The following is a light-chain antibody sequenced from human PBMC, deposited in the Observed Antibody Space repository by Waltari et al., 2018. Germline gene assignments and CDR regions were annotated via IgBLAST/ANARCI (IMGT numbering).Light chain of an antibody. V-gene: IGLV3-19*01. Sequence: SSELTQDPAVSVALGQTVRITCQGDSLRGDYGSWYQQKPGQAPVLLIYGRNNRPSGIPDRFSGSSSGNTISLTITGAQAEDEADYYCDCRDSSRRHVVFGGGTRLTVL. J-gene: IGLJ3*02. CDR2: GRN. CDR3: DCRDSSRRHVV. CDR1: SLRGDY.